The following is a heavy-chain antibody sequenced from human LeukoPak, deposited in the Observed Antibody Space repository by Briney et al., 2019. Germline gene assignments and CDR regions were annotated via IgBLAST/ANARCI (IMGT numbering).Heavy chain of an antibody. V-gene: IGHV1-2*02. CDR1: GYTLTGYY. Sequence: ASVKVSRKASGYTLTGYYMHWVRQAPGQGLEWMGWINPNSGGTNYAQKFQGRVTMTRDTSISTAYMELSRLRSDDTAVYYCARAPDGYCGGDCYPQGYWGQGTLVTVSS. CDR3: ARAPDGYCGGDCYPQGY. CDR2: INPNSGGT. D-gene: IGHD2-21*01. J-gene: IGHJ4*02.